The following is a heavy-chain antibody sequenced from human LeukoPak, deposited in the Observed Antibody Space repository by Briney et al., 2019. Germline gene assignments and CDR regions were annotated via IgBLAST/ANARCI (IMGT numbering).Heavy chain of an antibody. J-gene: IGHJ4*02. D-gene: IGHD4-23*01. CDR1: GFTFRNYW. Sequence: GGSLRLSCAASGFTFRNYWMTWVRQAPGKGLEWVANINQEGNDKYYVDSVKGRFTISRDNTKNSLFLQMNSLRAEDTAVYYCVVTRTRGDHWGQGTLVTDSS. CDR2: INQEGNDK. CDR3: VVTRTRGDH. V-gene: IGHV3-7*03.